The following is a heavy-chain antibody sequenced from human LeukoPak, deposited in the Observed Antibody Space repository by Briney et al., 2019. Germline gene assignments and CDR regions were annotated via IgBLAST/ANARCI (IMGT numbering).Heavy chain of an antibody. CDR1: EGSFSDYP. Sequence: SVKVSCKASEGSFSDYPINWVRQAPGQGLEWLGGIIPKYSASNYAQAFQGRVTITADESTNTVYMEMSGLRPDDTAVYYCVRPDRIFGVPAAFDAWGQGTLVAVSS. CDR2: IIPKYSAS. V-gene: IGHV1-69*13. J-gene: IGHJ3*01. D-gene: IGHD3-3*02. CDR3: VRPDRIFGVPAAFDA.